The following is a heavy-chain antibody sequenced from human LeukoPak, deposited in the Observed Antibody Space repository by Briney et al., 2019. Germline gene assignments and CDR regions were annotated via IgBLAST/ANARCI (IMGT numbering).Heavy chain of an antibody. CDR1: GYTFTSYY. CDR2: INPSGGST. CDR3: ARYLEDYYDSSGYYFAY. D-gene: IGHD3-22*01. J-gene: IGHJ4*02. V-gene: IGHV1-46*01. Sequence: ASVKVSCKASGYTFTSYYMHWVRQAPGQGLDWMGIINPSGGSTSYAQKFQGRVTMTRDTSTSTVYMELSSLRSEDTAVYYCARYLEDYYDSSGYYFAYWGQGTLVTVSS.